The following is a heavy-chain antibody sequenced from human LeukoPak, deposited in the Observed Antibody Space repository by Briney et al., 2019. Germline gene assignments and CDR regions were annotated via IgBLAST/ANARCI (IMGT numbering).Heavy chain of an antibody. CDR3: ARGPGHYGSGSYYGTRWFDP. CDR2: IYYSGST. V-gene: IGHV4-59*12. Sequence: PSETLSLTCTVSGGSISSYYWSWIRQPPGKGLEWIGYIYYSGSTNYNPSLKSRVTISVDTSKNQFSLKLSSVTAADTAVYYCARGPGHYGSGSYYGTRWFDPWGQGTLVTVSS. J-gene: IGHJ5*02. D-gene: IGHD3-10*01. CDR1: GGSISSYY.